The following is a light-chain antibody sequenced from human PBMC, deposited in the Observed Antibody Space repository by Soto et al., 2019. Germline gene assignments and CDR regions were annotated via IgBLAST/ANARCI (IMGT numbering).Light chain of an antibody. CDR1: QSVKSSY. Sequence: IVCTPSPRTLSSSPRQRSTPQIRPTQSVKSSYLAWYHHKPGQAPRLLIYGTSSRATGIPDRFSGSGSGTDFTLTISRLEPEDFAVYYCQQYNNWPPRITFGQGTRLEIK. J-gene: IGKJ5*01. CDR3: QQYNNWPPRIT. V-gene: IGKV3-20*01. CDR2: GTS.